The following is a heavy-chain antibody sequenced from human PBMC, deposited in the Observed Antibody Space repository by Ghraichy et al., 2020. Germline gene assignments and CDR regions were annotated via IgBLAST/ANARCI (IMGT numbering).Heavy chain of an antibody. CDR2: IYHSGST. D-gene: IGHD5-18*01. J-gene: IGHJ4*02. CDR3: GVHLAIGGYNHGYSFFDR. Sequence: SETLSLTCNVSGGSISSDDYSWSWIRQPPGKRLQWIGNIYHSGSTSSNPSLKSRVSISVVRSKNQFSLSLNSVTAADTAVYYCGVHLAIGGYNHGYSFFDRWGQGTLVTVSS. V-gene: IGHV4-30-2*01. CDR1: GGSISSDDYS.